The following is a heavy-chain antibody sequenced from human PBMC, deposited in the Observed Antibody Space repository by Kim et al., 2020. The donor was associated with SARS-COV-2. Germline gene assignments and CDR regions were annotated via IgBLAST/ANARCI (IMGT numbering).Heavy chain of an antibody. D-gene: IGHD2-2*02. CDR2: INHSGST. J-gene: IGHJ6*02. V-gene: IGHV4-34*01. Sequence: SETLSLTCAVYGGSFSDYNWSWIRQPPRKGLEWIGEINHSGSTSHSPSLTSRVTISVDTSTSQFSLRLKSMTAADTAVYYCARGRAGVVPAPVLGLGPFYDYYAMDVWGQGTAVAVSS. CDR1: GGSFSDYN. CDR3: ARGRAGVVPAPVLGLGPFYDYYAMDV.